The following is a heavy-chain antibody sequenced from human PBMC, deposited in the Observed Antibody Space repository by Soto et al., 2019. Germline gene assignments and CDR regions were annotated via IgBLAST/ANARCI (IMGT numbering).Heavy chain of an antibody. Sequence: PSETLSLTCTVSGGSISSYYWSWIRQPPGKGLEWIGYIYYSGSTNYNPSLKSRVTISVDTSKSQFSLNLSSVTAADTAVYYCARGEGAAAGIIGSWGQGILVTVSS. D-gene: IGHD6-13*01. V-gene: IGHV4-59*08. CDR3: ARGEGAAAGIIGS. CDR1: GGSISSYY. J-gene: IGHJ5*02. CDR2: IYYSGST.